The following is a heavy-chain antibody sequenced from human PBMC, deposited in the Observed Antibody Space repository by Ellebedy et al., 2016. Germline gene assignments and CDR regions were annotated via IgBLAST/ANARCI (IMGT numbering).Heavy chain of an antibody. CDR2: LGGSGGDT. Sequence: GESLKISXVVSGFTFNSYAMGWVRQAPGKGLEWVSSLGGSGGDTHYADSVKGRFSISRDNSKNTLSLQMTILRADDTAVYYCAREDYYDSYGYFVSWGQGTLVTVSS. J-gene: IGHJ4*02. V-gene: IGHV3-23*01. CDR1: GFTFNSYA. CDR3: AREDYYDSYGYFVS. D-gene: IGHD3-22*01.